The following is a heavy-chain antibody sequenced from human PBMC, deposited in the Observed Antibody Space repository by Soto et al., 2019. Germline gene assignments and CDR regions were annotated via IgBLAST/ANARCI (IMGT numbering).Heavy chain of an antibody. CDR2: IYYSGST. V-gene: IGHV4-59*01. J-gene: IGHJ3*02. CDR3: ARGPPATDAFDI. Sequence: SETLSLTCTVSGGSISSYYWSWVRQPPGKGLEWIGYIYYSGSTNYNPSLKSRVTISVDTSKNQFSLKLSSVTAADTAVYYCARGPPATDAFDIWGQGTMVTVSS. D-gene: IGHD2-2*01. CDR1: GGSISSYY.